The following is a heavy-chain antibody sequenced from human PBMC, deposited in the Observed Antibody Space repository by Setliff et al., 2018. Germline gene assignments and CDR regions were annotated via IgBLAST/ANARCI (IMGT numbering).Heavy chain of an antibody. J-gene: IGHJ4*02. CDR2: IYYSGST. CDR3: ASGLNWVSSTEFDY. D-gene: IGHD7-27*01. V-gene: IGHV4-38-2*02. Sequence: PSETLSLTCTVSGYSISSGYYWGWIRQPPGKGLEWIVCIYYSGSTYYNPSLKSRVTISLDTAKNQFSLKLTSVTAADTAVYYWASGLNWVSSTEFDYWGQGTLVTVSS. CDR1: GYSISSGYY.